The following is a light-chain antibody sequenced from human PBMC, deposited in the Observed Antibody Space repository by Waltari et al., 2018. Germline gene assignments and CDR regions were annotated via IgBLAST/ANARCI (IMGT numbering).Light chain of an antibody. CDR3: MQGTHWPPWT. Sequence: RLVKSAVKTYFTWFHQRPGQSPRRLIYKVSNRDSGVPDRFSGSGSGTDFTLTISRVEAEDVGVYYCMQGTHWPPWTFGQGTKVEIK. V-gene: IGKV2-30*01. CDR1: RLVKSAVKTY. CDR2: KVS. J-gene: IGKJ1*01.